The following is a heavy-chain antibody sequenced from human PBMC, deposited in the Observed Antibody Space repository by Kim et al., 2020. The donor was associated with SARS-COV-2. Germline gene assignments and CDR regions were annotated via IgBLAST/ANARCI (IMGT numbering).Heavy chain of an antibody. CDR3: AKEGSPLTYYYDSSGYTPDY. J-gene: IGHJ4*02. V-gene: IGHV3-23*01. CDR1: GFTFSSYA. D-gene: IGHD3-22*01. Sequence: GGSLRLSCAASGFTFSSYAMSWVRQAPGKGLEWVSAISGSGGSTYYADSVKGRFTISRDNSKNTLYLQMNSLRAEDTAVYYCAKEGSPLTYYYDSSGYTPDYWGQGTLVTVSS. CDR2: ISGSGGST.